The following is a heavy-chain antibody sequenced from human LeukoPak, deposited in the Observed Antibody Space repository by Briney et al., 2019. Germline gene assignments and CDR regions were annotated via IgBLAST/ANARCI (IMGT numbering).Heavy chain of an antibody. CDR3: ARDHHTSLGWFDP. D-gene: IGHD1-14*01. CDR1: GGSFSGYY. CDR2: INHSGST. V-gene: IGHV4-34*01. Sequence: SETLSLTCAVYGGSFSGYYWSWIRQPPGKGLEWIGEINHSGSTNYNPSLKSRVTISVDTSKNQFSLKLSSVTAAGTAVYYCARDHHTSLGWFDPWGQGTLVTVSS. J-gene: IGHJ5*02.